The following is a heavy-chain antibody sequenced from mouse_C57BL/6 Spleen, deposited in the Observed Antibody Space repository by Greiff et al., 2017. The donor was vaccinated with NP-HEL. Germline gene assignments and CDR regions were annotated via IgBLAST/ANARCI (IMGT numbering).Heavy chain of an antibody. CDR3: ARQGGRGNYVNAMDY. Sequence: VMLVESGPGLVAPSQSLSITCTVSGFSLTSYGVHWVRQPPGKGLEWLVVIWSDGSTTYNSALKSRLSISKDNSKSQVFLKMNSLQTDDTAMYYCARQGGRGNYVNAMDYWGQGTSVTVSS. D-gene: IGHD2-1*01. V-gene: IGHV2-6-1*01. CDR2: IWSDGST. J-gene: IGHJ4*01. CDR1: GFSLTSYG.